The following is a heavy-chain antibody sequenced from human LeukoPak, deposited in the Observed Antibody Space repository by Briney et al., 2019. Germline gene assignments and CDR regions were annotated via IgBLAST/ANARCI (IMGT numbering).Heavy chain of an antibody. Sequence: PGRSLRLSCAASGFTFSSYGMHWVRQAPGKGLEWVAVIWYDGSNKYYADSVKGRFTISRDNSKNTLYLQMNSLRAEDTAVYYCASSPLWFGEQYFDCRGQGTLVTVSS. V-gene: IGHV3-33*01. J-gene: IGHJ4*02. D-gene: IGHD3-10*01. CDR3: ASSPLWFGEQYFDC. CDR2: IWYDGSNK. CDR1: GFTFSSYG.